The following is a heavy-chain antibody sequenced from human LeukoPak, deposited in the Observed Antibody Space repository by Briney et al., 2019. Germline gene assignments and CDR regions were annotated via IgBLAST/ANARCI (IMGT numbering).Heavy chain of an antibody. CDR3: ARDRGIYDSSGYPLEGDAFDI. CDR1: GGSFSAYY. D-gene: IGHD3-22*01. CDR2: INHSGST. V-gene: IGHV4-34*01. Sequence: PSETLSLTCAVYGGSFSAYYWSWIRQPPGKGLEWIGEINHSGSTNYNPSLKSRVAISVDTSKNQFSLKLSSVTAADTAVYYCARDRGIYDSSGYPLEGDAFDIWGQGTMVTVSS. J-gene: IGHJ3*02.